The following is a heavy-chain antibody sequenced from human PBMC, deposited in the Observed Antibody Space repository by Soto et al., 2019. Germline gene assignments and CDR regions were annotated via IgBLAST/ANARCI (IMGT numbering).Heavy chain of an antibody. J-gene: IGHJ4*02. CDR1: GFTFSSYG. Sequence: GGSLRLSCAASGFTFSSYGMHWVRQAPGKGLEWVAVISYDGSNKYYADSVKGRFTISRDNSKNTLYLQMNSLRAEDTAVYYCAKDLDYYGSGSYSCPDYWGQGTLVTVSS. V-gene: IGHV3-30*18. CDR3: AKDLDYYGSGSYSCPDY. CDR2: ISYDGSNK. D-gene: IGHD3-10*01.